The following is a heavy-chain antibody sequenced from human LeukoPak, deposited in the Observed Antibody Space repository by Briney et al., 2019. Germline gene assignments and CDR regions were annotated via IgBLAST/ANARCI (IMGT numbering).Heavy chain of an antibody. CDR2: INPNSGGT. D-gene: IGHD6-19*01. Sequence: ASVKVSCKASGYTFTGYYMHWVRQAPGQGLEWMGWINPNSGGTNYAQKLQGRATMTTDTSTSTAYMELRSLRSDDTAVYYCARGGGSGWYPDYWGQGTLVTVSS. V-gene: IGHV1-2*02. CDR1: GYTFTGYY. CDR3: ARGGGSGWYPDY. J-gene: IGHJ4*02.